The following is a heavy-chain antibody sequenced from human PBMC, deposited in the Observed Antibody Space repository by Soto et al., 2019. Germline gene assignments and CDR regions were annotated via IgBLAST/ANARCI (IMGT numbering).Heavy chain of an antibody. J-gene: IGHJ4*02. D-gene: IGHD1-26*01. CDR1: TFTFTSSA. Sequence: QMQLVQSGPEVKKPGTSVNVSCKASTFTFTSSAVQWVRQARGQRLEWIGWIVGGSGNTKYAQNFQERVTITRDMSSGTAYLALSRLRSEDTAVYYCATHREGAPYYLDYWGQGTLLTVSS. V-gene: IGHV1-58*01. CDR2: IVGGSGNT. CDR3: ATHREGAPYYLDY.